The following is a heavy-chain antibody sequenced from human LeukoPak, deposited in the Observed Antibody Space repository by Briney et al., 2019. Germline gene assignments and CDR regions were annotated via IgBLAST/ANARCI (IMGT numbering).Heavy chain of an antibody. CDR3: ARGLRLPSRSAPAVPHV. D-gene: IGHD2-2*01. Sequence: SETLSLTCAVYGGSFSDYYWNRIRQPPGKGLEWIGEINHSGTTNYNPSLKSRVTISVDTSKNQFSLRLSAVTAADTAVYHCARGLRLPSRSAPAVPHVWAKGTTVTVSA. CDR1: GGSFSDYY. J-gene: IGHJ6*04. CDR2: INHSGTT. V-gene: IGHV4-34*01.